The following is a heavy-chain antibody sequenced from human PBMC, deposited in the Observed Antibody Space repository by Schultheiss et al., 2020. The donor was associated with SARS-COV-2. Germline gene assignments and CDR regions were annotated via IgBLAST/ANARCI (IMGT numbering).Heavy chain of an antibody. D-gene: IGHD3-10*01. CDR3: ARGGAPVLWFGALGRRRGLDV. J-gene: IGHJ6*02. V-gene: IGHV1-18*04. CDR1: GYTFANFG. Sequence: ASVKVSCKASGYTFANFGISWVRQAPGQGLEWLGWMNAYNGGTNYAQRFQGRVTMTTDTSSSTAYLELRSLRPDDTAVYYCARGGAPVLWFGALGRRRGLDVWGQGTTVTVSS. CDR2: MNAYNGGT.